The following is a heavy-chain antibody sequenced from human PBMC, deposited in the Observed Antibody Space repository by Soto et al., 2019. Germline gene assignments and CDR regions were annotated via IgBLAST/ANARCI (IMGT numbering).Heavy chain of an antibody. CDR3: ARAKITGLFDY. CDR2: INHSGST. J-gene: IGHJ4*02. D-gene: IGHD2-8*02. CDR1: GGSFSGYY. Sequence: QVQLQQWGAGLLKPSETMSLTCAVYGGSFSGYYWTWIRQPPGTGLEWIGEINHSGSTNSNPSLKSRTISVDTSKNQFSLKLTSVTAADTAVYYCARAKITGLFDYWGQGTLVTVSS. V-gene: IGHV4-34*01.